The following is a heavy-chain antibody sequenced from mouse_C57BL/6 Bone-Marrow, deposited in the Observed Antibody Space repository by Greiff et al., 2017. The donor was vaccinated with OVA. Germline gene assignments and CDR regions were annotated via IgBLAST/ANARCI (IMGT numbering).Heavy chain of an antibody. CDR2: IYPRSGNT. J-gene: IGHJ2*01. CDR1: GYTFTSYG. D-gene: IGHD2-4*01. Sequence: VQLQQSGAELARPGASVKLSCKASGYTFTSYGISWVKQRTGQGLEWIGEIYPRSGNTYYNEKFKGKATLTADKSSSTAYMELRSLTSEDSEVYFWARKGYYDYDFDYWGQGTTLTVSS. CDR3: ARKGYYDYDFDY. V-gene: IGHV1-81*01.